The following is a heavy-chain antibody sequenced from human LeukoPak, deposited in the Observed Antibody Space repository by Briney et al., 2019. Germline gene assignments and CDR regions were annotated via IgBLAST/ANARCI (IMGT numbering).Heavy chain of an antibody. J-gene: IGHJ4*02. D-gene: IGHD3-22*01. CDR1: GYTFASYA. Sequence: GASVKVSCKASGYTFASYAMHWVRQAPGQRLEWMGWINAGNGNTKYSQKFQGRVTITRDTSASTAYMELSSLRSEDTAVYYCARYVDYYDSSGYYYWGQGTLVTVSS. CDR3: ARYVDYYDSSGYYY. CDR2: INAGNGNT. V-gene: IGHV1-3*01.